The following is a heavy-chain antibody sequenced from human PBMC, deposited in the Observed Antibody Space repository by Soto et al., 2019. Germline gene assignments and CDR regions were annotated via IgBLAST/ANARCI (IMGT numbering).Heavy chain of an antibody. CDR2: IYYSGST. J-gene: IGHJ4*02. Sequence: SETLSLTCTVSGGSISSSSYYWGWIRQPPGKGLEWIGSIYYSGSTYYNPSLKSRVTISVDTSKNQFSLKLSSVTAADTAVYYCAVPYSNYEEIDYWGQGTLVTVSS. CDR1: GGSISSSSYY. CDR3: AVPYSNYEEIDY. D-gene: IGHD4-4*01. V-gene: IGHV4-39*01.